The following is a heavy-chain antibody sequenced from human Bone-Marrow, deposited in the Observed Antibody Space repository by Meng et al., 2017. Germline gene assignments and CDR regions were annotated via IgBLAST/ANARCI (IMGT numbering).Heavy chain of an antibody. CDR3: AKDRQQLVPSGGFDP. CDR2: ITWDGGST. Sequence: GESLKIPCAASGFTFDDYAMHWVRQAPGKGLEWVSLITWDGGSTYYADSVKGRFTISRDNSKNSLYLQMNSLRAEDNALYYCAKDRQQLVPSGGFDPWGQGTLVTVSS. V-gene: IGHV3-43D*03. D-gene: IGHD6-13*01. J-gene: IGHJ5*02. CDR1: GFTFDDYA.